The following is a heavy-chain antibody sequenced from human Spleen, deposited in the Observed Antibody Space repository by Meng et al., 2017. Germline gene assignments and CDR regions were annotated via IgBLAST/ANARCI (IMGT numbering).Heavy chain of an antibody. Sequence: VQLQQWGAGLLKPSETLSLTCTVSGGSISSNNWWSWVRQPPGKGLEWVGRIKRNSDGGTIDYAAPVKGRFTISRDDSKNTLYLQMDSLITEDTAVYFCATGAAAADHWGQGTLVTVSS. J-gene: IGHJ4*02. CDR3: ATGAAAADH. V-gene: IGHV3-15*01. D-gene: IGHD6-13*01. CDR2: IKRNSDGGTI. CDR1: GGSISSNNW.